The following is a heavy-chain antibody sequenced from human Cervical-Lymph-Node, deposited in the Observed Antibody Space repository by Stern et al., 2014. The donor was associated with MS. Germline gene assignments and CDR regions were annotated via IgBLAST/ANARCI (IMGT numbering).Heavy chain of an antibody. CDR1: GGTFSSYA. D-gene: IGHD1-20*01. V-gene: IGHV1-69*06. J-gene: IGHJ4*02. CDR2: IIPICGTA. Sequence: VQLVDSGAEVKKPGSSVKVSCKASGGTFSSYAISWVRQAPGQGLEWMGGIIPICGTANYAQKLQGRVTRTTDTSTSTAYMELRSLRSDDTAVYYCARDLNNWNEDRFDYWGQGTLVTVSS. CDR3: ARDLNNWNEDRFDY.